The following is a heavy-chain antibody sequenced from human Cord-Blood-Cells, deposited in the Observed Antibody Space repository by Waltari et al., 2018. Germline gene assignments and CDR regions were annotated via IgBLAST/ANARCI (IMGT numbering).Heavy chain of an antibody. CDR3: ARDHPNKGPDY. CDR1: GYTFPSSD. CDR2: ISAYNGNT. V-gene: IGHV1-18*01. Sequence: QVQLVQSGAEVKKPGASVKVSCKASGYTFPSSDIRWFRQAPGHGLGRRGRAPGQGLEWMGWISAYNGNTNYAQKLQGRVTMTTDTSTSTAYMELRSLRSDDTAVYYCARDHPNKGPDYWGQGTLVTVSS. J-gene: IGHJ4*02.